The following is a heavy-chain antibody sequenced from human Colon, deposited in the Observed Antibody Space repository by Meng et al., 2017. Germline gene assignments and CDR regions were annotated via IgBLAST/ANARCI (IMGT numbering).Heavy chain of an antibody. CDR3: VRSSGWVKTGFDP. Sequence: QPQLQESGPGLVKPSEALSRTGSVAGGSISTSGYYWGWIRQPPGKGLEGIGSIGHSGFTYYTPSLKSRVTVSIDTSRNQFSPWLTSVTAADTAVYYCVRSSGWVKTGFDPWGQGTLVTVSS. CDR2: IGHSGFT. D-gene: IGHD6-19*01. V-gene: IGHV4-39*01. CDR1: GGSISTSGYY. J-gene: IGHJ5*02.